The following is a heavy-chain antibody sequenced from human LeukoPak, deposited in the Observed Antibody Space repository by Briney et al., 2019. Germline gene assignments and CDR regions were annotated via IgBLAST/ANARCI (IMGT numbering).Heavy chain of an antibody. V-gene: IGHV4-34*01. CDR1: GGSFSGYY. CDR2: INHSGST. Sequence: PSETLSLTCAVYGGSFSGYYWGWIRQPPGKGLEGIGEINHSGSTNYNPSLKSRVTISVDTSKNQFSLKLSSVTAADTAVYYCARVRYSSGWHYYYYYYMDVWGKGTTVTVSS. CDR3: ARVRYSSGWHYYYYYYMDV. J-gene: IGHJ6*03. D-gene: IGHD6-19*01.